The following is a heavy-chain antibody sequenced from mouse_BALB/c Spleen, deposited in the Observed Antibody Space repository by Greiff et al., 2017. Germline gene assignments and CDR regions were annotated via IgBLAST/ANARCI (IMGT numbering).Heavy chain of an antibody. V-gene: IGHV1S56*01. J-gene: IGHJ3*01. CDR3: ARPHTSGGFAY. CDR2: IYPGNVNT. D-gene: IGHD5-1-1*01. Sequence: AQVVESGPELVKPGASVRISCKASGYTFTSYYIHWVKQRPGQGLEWIGWIYPGNVNTKYNEKFKGKATLTADKSSSTAYMQLSSLTSEDSAVYFCARPHTSGGFAYWGQGTLVTVSA. CDR1: GYTFTSYY.